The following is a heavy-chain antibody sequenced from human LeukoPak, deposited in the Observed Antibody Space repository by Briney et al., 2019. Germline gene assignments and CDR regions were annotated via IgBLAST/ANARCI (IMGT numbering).Heavy chain of an antibody. J-gene: IGHJ4*02. CDR1: GFTFSSYW. CDR3: ARTRYSNGYDY. V-gene: IGHV3-74*01. D-gene: IGHD5-18*01. Sequence: PGGSLRLSCAASGFTFSSYWMHWVRQAPGKGLVWVSHIKYDGSNTNYADFVKGRFTVSRDNAKNTLYLRMNSLGAEDTAVYSCARTRYSNGYDYWGPGTLVTVSS. CDR2: IKYDGSNT.